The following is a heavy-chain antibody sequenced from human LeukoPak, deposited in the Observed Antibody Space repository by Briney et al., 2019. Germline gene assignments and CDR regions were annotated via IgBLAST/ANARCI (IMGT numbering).Heavy chain of an antibody. J-gene: IGHJ6*03. V-gene: IGHV1-69*05. CDR2: IIPIFGTA. CDR1: GGTFISYA. D-gene: IGHD3-9*01. CDR3: ARGKPYYDILTGYPVDYYYYMDV. Sequence: ASVKVSCKASGGTFISYAISWVRQAPGQGLEWMGGIIPIFGTANYAQKFQGRVTITTDESTSTAYMELSSLRSEDTAVYYCARGKPYYDILTGYPVDYYYYMDVWGKGTTVTVSS.